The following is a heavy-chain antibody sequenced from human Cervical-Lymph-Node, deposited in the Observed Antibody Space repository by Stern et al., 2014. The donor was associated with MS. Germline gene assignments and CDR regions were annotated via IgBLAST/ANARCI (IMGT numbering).Heavy chain of an antibody. D-gene: IGHD6-13*01. V-gene: IGHV3-9*01. Sequence: EVQLVESGGDLVQPGRSLRLSCAASGFTFDDYAMHWVRQGPGKGLEWVSGIDWNSDNIGYADSVKGRFTISRDNAKNSLYLRMDSLRAEDTALYYCAKDRMGGGAGTDYWGQGTVVTVSS. CDR1: GFTFDDYA. J-gene: IGHJ4*02. CDR3: AKDRMGGGAGTDY. CDR2: IDWNSDNI.